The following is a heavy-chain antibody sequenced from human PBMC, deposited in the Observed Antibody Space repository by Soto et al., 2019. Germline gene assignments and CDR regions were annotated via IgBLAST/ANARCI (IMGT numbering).Heavy chain of an antibody. CDR1: GYTFISYD. CDR3: ASTKERSAPTYFDS. CDR2: MNPYNGGA. D-gene: IGHD6-25*01. J-gene: IGHJ4*02. V-gene: IGHV1-8*01. Sequence: AASVKVSCKASGYTFISYDINWVRQATGQGLEWMGWMNPYNGGAGYAQKFQGRLTMTRNTSISTAYMELSSLRSDDTAVYFCASTKERSAPTYFDSWGQGSLVTVSS.